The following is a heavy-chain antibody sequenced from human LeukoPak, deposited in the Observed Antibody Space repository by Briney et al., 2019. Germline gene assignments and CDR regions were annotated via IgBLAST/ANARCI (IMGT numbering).Heavy chain of an antibody. CDR2: INTDGSST. CDR3: ARAFSLIVGTVMEVSDY. Sequence: PGGSLRLSCAASGFTFNSYWMHWVRQAPGKGLVWVSRINTDGSSTGYADSVKGRFTISRDNTKNTLYLQMNSLRAEDTAVYYCARAFSLIVGTVMEVSDYWGQGTLVTVSS. V-gene: IGHV3-74*01. J-gene: IGHJ4*02. CDR1: GFTFNSYW. D-gene: IGHD1-26*01.